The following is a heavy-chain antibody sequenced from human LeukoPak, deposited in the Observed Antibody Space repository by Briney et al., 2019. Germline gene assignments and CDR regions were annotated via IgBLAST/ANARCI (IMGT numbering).Heavy chain of an antibody. J-gene: IGHJ5*02. D-gene: IGHD5-18*01. CDR2: ISGSGGST. V-gene: IGHV3-23*01. Sequence: GGSLRLSCAASGFTFSSYAMSWVRQAPGKGLEWVSAISGSGGSTYYADSVKGRFTISRDNSKNTLYLQMNSLRAEDTAVYYCARDRRIQLWFNWFDPWGQGTLVTVSS. CDR1: GFTFSSYA. CDR3: ARDRRIQLWFNWFDP.